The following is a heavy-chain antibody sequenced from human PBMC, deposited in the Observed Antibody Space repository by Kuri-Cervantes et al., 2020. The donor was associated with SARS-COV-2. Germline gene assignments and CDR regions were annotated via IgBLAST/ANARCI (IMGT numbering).Heavy chain of an antibody. V-gene: IGHV1-3*01. CDR2: INAGNGNT. J-gene: IGHJ4*02. CDR1: GYTFTSYA. D-gene: IGHD6-13*01. CDR3: ATLEVAAVPFDY. Sequence: ASVKVSCKASGYTFTSYAMHWVRQAPGQRLEWMGWINAGNGNTKYSQKFQGRVTITRDTSASTAYMELSSLRAEDTAVYYCATLEVAAVPFDYWGQGTLVTVSS.